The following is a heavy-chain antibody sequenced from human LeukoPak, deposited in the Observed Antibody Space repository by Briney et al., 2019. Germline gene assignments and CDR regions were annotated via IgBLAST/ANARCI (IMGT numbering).Heavy chain of an antibody. D-gene: IGHD3-22*01. J-gene: IGHJ4*02. Sequence: GESLKISCKGSGYRFSTYWIGWVRQMPGKGLEWMGIIYPGDSDTRYSPSFQGQVTISADKSITTACLQWSNLKASDTAMYYCARHPPPSHFDSSGYYFPFDYWGQGTLVTVSS. CDR2: IYPGDSDT. CDR1: GYRFSTYW. CDR3: ARHPPPSHFDSSGYYFPFDY. V-gene: IGHV5-51*01.